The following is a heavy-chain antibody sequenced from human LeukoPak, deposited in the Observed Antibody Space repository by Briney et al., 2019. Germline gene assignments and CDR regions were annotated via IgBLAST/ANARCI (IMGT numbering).Heavy chain of an antibody. CDR3: ARDLSGDVLTAPFDY. CDR1: GGTFSSYA. J-gene: IGHJ4*02. CDR2: IIPIFGTA. V-gene: IGHV1-69*06. Sequence: SVKVSCKASGGTFSSYAISWVRQAPGQGLEWMGGIIPIFGTANYAQKFQGRITITADKSTSTAYMELSSLRSEDTAVYYCARDLSGDVLTAPFDYWGQGTLVTVSS. D-gene: IGHD1-1*01.